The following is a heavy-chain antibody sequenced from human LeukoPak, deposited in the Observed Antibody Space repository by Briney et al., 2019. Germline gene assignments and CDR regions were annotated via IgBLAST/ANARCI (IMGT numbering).Heavy chain of an antibody. J-gene: IGHJ6*03. CDR2: IYYSGST. D-gene: IGHD4-17*01. CDR3: ARARGVGEYYYYYYMDV. V-gene: IGHV4-61*05. CDR1: GGSISSSSYY. Sequence: SETLSLTCTVSGGSISSSSYYWGWIRQPPGKGLEWIGYIYYSGSTNYNPSLKSRVTISVDTSKNQFSLKLSSVTAADTAVYYCARARGVGEYYYYYYMDVWGKGTTVTVSS.